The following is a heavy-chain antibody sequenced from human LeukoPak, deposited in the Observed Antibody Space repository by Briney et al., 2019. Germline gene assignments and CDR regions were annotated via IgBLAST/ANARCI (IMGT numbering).Heavy chain of an antibody. V-gene: IGHV2-5*02. CDR2: IYWDDDK. D-gene: IGHD2-15*01. J-gene: IGHJ4*02. CDR1: GFSLSTSGVG. CDR3: ARLNVEVVLDY. Sequence: ESGPTLVKPTQTLTLTCTFSGFSLSTSGVGVGWIRQPPVKALEWLALIYWDDDKRYSPSLKSRLTITKDTSKNQVVLTLTNMDSVDTATYYCARLNVEVVLDYWGQGTLVTVSS.